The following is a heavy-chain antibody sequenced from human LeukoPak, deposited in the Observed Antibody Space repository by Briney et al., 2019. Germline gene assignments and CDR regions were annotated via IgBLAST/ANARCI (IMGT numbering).Heavy chain of an antibody. Sequence: GGSLRLSCAASGFTVSSNYMSWVRQAPGKGLEGVSVIYSGGSTYYADSVKGRFTISRDNSKNTLYLQMNSLRAEDTAVYYCASFLYYDILTGYDDYWGQGTLVTVSS. V-gene: IGHV3-66*01. CDR2: IYSGGST. CDR3: ASFLYYDILTGYDDY. D-gene: IGHD3-9*01. J-gene: IGHJ4*02. CDR1: GFTVSSNY.